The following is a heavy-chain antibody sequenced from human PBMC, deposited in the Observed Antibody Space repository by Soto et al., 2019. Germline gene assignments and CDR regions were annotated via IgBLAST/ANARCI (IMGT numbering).Heavy chain of an antibody. Sequence: QLQLQESGPGLVKPSETLSLTCTVSGGSISSSSYYWGWIRQPPGKGLEWIGSMSYSGSTYYNPSLKSRVTISADTSRNQFSLNLRSVTAADTSVYYCARGHGGITVFGAPGHFDYWGQGTLVTVFS. J-gene: IGHJ4*02. D-gene: IGHD3-3*01. V-gene: IGHV4-39*01. CDR3: ARGHGGITVFGAPGHFDY. CDR1: GGSISSSSYY. CDR2: MSYSGST.